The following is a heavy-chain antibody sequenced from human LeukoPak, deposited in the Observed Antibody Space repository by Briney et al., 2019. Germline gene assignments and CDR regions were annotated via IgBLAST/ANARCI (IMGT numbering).Heavy chain of an antibody. J-gene: IGHJ6*03. CDR1: GGSISSYY. D-gene: IGHD3-16*01. V-gene: IGHV4-59*01. CDR2: IYYSGST. Sequence: SETLSLTCTVSGGSISSYYWSWIRQPPGKGLEWIGYIYYSGSTNYNPSLKSRVTISVDTSKNQFSLKLSSVTAADAAVYYCARETSQKGAHYMDVWGKGTTVTVSS. CDR3: ARETSQKGAHYMDV.